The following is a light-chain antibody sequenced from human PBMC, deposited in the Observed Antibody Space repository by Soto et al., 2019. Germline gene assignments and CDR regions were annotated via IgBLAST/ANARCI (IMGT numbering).Light chain of an antibody. V-gene: IGKV3-11*01. Sequence: EIVLTQSQGTLSLSPGTRATLSCRASNSDSIYLDWYQQTPGHAPRLFVYDASSRAPGIRYTFSGSGSGTDFTLNSIRLEPYADGVYYCDQPIYAPPFTFGGGTRLEIK. CDR2: DAS. CDR1: NSDSIY. J-gene: IGKJ5*01. CDR3: DQPIYAPPFT.